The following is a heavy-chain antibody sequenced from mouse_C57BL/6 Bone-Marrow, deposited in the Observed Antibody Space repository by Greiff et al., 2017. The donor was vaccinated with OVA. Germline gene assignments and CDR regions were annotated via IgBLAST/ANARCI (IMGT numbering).Heavy chain of an antibody. CDR3: AMRDGSSFWYFDV. Sequence: QVQLQQSGAELVKPGASVKVSCKASGYTFTSYWMHWVKQRPGQGLEWIGRIHPSDSDTNYNQKFKGKATLTVDKSSSTAYMQRSSLTSEDSAVYYCAMRDGSSFWYFDVWGTGTTVTVSS. CDR1: GYTFTSYW. V-gene: IGHV1-74*01. D-gene: IGHD1-1*01. J-gene: IGHJ1*03. CDR2: IHPSDSDT.